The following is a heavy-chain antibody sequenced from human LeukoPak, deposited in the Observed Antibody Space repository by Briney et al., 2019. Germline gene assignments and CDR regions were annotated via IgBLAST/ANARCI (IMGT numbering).Heavy chain of an antibody. CDR1: GFTFSSYW. V-gene: IGHV3-74*01. D-gene: IGHD5-12*01. Sequence: GGSLRLSCAASGFTFSSYWMHWVRQAPGKGLVWVSRINSDGSSTSYADSVKGRFTISRDNAKNTLYLQMNSLRAEDTAVYYCARGYSGYDSIPNRGNWFDPWGQGTLVTVSS. J-gene: IGHJ5*02. CDR3: ARGYSGYDSIPNRGNWFDP. CDR2: INSDGSST.